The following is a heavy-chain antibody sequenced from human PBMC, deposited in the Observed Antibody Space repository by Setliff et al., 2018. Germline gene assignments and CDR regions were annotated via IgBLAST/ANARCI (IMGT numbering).Heavy chain of an antibody. CDR3: ARLGFGEIYYYGMDV. CDR2: ITVYNGNV. D-gene: IGHD3-10*01. CDR1: AYPFRTYS. J-gene: IGHJ6*02. V-gene: IGHV1-18*04. Sequence: ASVKVSCKASAYPFRTYSITWVRQAPGQGLEWMGLITVYNGNVIYAENFQGRVTLTTDTSTSTGYMEMRSLRSDDTAVYYCARLGFGEIYYYGMDVWGQGTTVTVSS.